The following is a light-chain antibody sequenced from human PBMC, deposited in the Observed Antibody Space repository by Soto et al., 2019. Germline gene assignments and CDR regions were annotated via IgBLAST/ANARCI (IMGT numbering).Light chain of an antibody. J-gene: IGLJ1*01. Sequence: QAVVTQEPSLTVSPGGTVTLTCGSSTGTVTSGHYPYWFQQKPGQAPKTLIYDGTNRHSWTPARFSGSFLGGKAALTLSGAQPEDEAEYYCLLSYSEDLYVFGSGTKLTVL. V-gene: IGLV7-46*01. CDR1: TGTVTSGHY. CDR2: DGT. CDR3: LLSYSEDLYV.